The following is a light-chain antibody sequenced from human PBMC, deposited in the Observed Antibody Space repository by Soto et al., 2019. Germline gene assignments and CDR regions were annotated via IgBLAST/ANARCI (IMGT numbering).Light chain of an antibody. CDR3: QQYNSYSEYT. V-gene: IGKV1-5*03. Sequence: DIQMTQSPSTLSASVGDRVTITCRASQSISTWLAWYQQKQGKATKLLIYQASSLEGGVPPRFSVSGSGTEFTLTLSSLQPDDFATYYCQQYNSYSEYTFGQGTKLEIK. CDR2: QAS. J-gene: IGKJ2*01. CDR1: QSISTW.